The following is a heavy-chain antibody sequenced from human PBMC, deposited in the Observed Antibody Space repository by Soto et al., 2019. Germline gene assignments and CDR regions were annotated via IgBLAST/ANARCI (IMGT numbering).Heavy chain of an antibody. CDR1: GYTFTSYG. D-gene: IGHD3-3*01. CDR3: ARDTYYDFWSGYYSYYGMDV. Sequence: EASVKVSCKASGYTFTSYGISWVRQAPGQGLEWMGWISAYNGNTNYAQKLQGRVTMTTDTSTSTAYMELRSLRSDDTAVYYCARDTYYDFWSGYYSYYGMDVWGQGTTVTVSS. V-gene: IGHV1-18*01. J-gene: IGHJ6*02. CDR2: ISAYNGNT.